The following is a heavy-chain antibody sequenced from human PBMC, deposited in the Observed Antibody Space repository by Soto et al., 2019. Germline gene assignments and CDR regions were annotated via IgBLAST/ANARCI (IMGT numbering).Heavy chain of an antibody. V-gene: IGHV4-34*01. CDR1: GGSFSGYY. CDR2: INHSGST. CDR3: ARHRYSGYDFDY. J-gene: IGHJ4*02. D-gene: IGHD5-12*01. Sequence: SETLSLTCAVYGGSFSGYYWGWIRQPPGEGLEWIGEINHSGSTNYNPSLKSRVTISVDTSKNQFSLKLSSVTAADTAVYYCARHRYSGYDFDYWGQGTLVTVSS.